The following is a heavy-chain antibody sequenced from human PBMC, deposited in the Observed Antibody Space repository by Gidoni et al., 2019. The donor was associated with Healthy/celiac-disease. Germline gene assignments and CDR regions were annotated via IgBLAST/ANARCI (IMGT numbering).Heavy chain of an antibody. CDR1: GGSISSGASY. Sequence: QVQLQDSGTGLVQPSQTLSLTCPVSGGSISSGASYWSWIRQPPGKGLEWIGYIYYSGSTYYNPSLKSRVTISVDTSKNQFSLKLSSVTAADTAVYYCAREVAAAGTEYFDLWGRGTLVTVSS. D-gene: IGHD6-13*01. CDR3: AREVAAAGTEYFDL. J-gene: IGHJ2*01. CDR2: IYYSGST. V-gene: IGHV4-30-4*01.